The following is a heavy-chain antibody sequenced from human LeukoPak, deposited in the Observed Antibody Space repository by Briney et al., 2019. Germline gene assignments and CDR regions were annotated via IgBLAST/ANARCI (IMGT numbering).Heavy chain of an antibody. Sequence: GASVKVSCKASGYTFTGYYMHWVRQAPGQGLEWMGWINPNSGGTNYAQKFQGRVTMTTDTSTSTAYMELRSLRSDDTAVYYCARGDGYNWNGGTFDYWGQGTLVTVSS. CDR2: INPNSGGT. V-gene: IGHV1-2*02. D-gene: IGHD5-24*01. CDR1: GYTFTGYY. CDR3: ARGDGYNWNGGTFDY. J-gene: IGHJ4*02.